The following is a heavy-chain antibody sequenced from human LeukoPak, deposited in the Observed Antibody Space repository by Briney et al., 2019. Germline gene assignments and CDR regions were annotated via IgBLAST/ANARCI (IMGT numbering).Heavy chain of an antibody. CDR2: IKQDGSEK. CDR1: GFTFSNYW. Sequence: PGGSLRLSCAASGFTFSNYWMIWVRQAPGKGLEWVGNIKQDGSEKRYADSVRGRFSISRDNAQTPPYLQMNSLRAEDTAVYYCARDPETWQAAWGQGTLVTVSS. V-gene: IGHV3-7*05. D-gene: IGHD6-25*01. J-gene: IGHJ4*02. CDR3: ARDPETWQAA.